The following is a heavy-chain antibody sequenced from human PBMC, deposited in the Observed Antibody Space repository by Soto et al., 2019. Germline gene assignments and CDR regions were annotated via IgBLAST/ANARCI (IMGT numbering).Heavy chain of an antibody. CDR1: GGSISSNY. CDR2: IYYSGST. V-gene: IGHV4-59*01. CDR3: AREKGQMTTVTPDYYYYYYYMDV. J-gene: IGHJ6*03. Sequence: SETLSLTCTVSGGSISSNYWSWIRQPPGKGLEWIGYIYYSGSTNYNPSLKSRVTISVDTSKNQFSLKLSSVTAADTAVYYCAREKGQMTTVTPDYYYYYYYMDVWGKGTTVTVSS. D-gene: IGHD4-4*01.